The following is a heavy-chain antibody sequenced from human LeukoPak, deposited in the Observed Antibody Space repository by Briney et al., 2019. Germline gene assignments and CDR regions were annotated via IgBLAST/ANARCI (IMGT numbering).Heavy chain of an antibody. Sequence: ASVKVSCKASGYGFGIFGTSWVRQAPGQGLEWMGWISANNGNTNYAQNLQGRVTMTTDTSTSTAYMELRSLRSDDTAVYYCARVGVVVPAAWFDPWGQGTLVTVPS. D-gene: IGHD2-2*01. CDR3: ARVGVVVPAAWFDP. V-gene: IGHV1-18*01. CDR2: ISANNGNT. J-gene: IGHJ5*02. CDR1: GYGFGIFG.